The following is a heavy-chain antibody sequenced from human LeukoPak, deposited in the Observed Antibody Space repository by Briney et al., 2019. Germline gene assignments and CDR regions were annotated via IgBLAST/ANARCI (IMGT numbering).Heavy chain of an antibody. V-gene: IGHV3-7*01. CDR3: ARGYYYDSSGYDAFDI. CDR2: IKQDGSET. J-gene: IGHJ3*02. D-gene: IGHD3-22*01. Sequence: GGSLRLSCAASGFTFSNYWINWVRQAPGKGPEWVANIKQDGSETYCVDSVKGRFTISRDNAKNSLYLQMNSLRAEETAVYYCARGYYYDSSGYDAFDIWGQGTMVTVSS. CDR1: GFTFSNYW.